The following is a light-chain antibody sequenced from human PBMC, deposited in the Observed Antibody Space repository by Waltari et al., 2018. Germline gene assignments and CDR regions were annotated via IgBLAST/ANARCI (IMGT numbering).Light chain of an antibody. CDR1: SLRIYY. CDR2: GKN. V-gene: IGLV3-19*01. Sequence: SSELTQDPAVSVALGQTVRITCQGDSLRIYYGCWSRQKPGQAPELVIYGKNNRPSGIPDRFSASSSGNTASLTITGAQAEDEADYYCTSRDISGDVVFGGGTKLTVL. CDR3: TSRDISGDVV. J-gene: IGLJ3*02.